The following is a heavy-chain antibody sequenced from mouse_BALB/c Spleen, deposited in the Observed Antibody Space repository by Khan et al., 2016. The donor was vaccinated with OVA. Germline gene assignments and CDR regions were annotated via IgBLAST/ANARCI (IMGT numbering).Heavy chain of an antibody. V-gene: IGHV5-17*02. CDR3: ATSYFYGYYFDY. Sequence: LVQSGGSRKLSCAASGFTFTSHGMHWIRQAPEKGLEWVAYISSDSNTIYYADTVKGRFTISRDNPKNTLFLQMTSLRSGDTAMYFCATSYFYGYYFDYWGQGTTLTVSS. CDR2: ISSDSNTI. D-gene: IGHD1-1*01. CDR1: GFTFTSHG. J-gene: IGHJ2*01.